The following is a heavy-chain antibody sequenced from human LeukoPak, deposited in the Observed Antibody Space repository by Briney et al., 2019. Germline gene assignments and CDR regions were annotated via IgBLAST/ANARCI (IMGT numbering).Heavy chain of an antibody. V-gene: IGHV3-21*01. CDR3: ASKSGWYIGDAFDI. J-gene: IGHJ3*02. CDR2: ISSSSSYI. D-gene: IGHD6-19*01. CDR1: GFTFSSYS. Sequence: GGSLRLSCAASGFTFSSYSMNWVRQAPGKGLEWVSSISSSSSYIYYADSVKGRFTISRDNAKNSLYLQMNSLRAEDTAVYCCASKSGWYIGDAFDIWGQGTMVTVSS.